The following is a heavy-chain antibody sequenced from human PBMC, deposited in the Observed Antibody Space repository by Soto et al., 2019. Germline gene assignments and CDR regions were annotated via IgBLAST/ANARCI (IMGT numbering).Heavy chain of an antibody. CDR3: ARAPPRYCSGGSCYSITPLGV. CDR2: INHSGST. V-gene: IGHV4-34*01. CDR1: GGSFSGYY. Sequence: PSETLSLTCAVYGGSFSGYYWSWIRQPPGKGLEWIGEINHSGSTNYNPSLKSRVTISVDTSKNQFSLKLSSVTAADTAVYYCARAPPRYCSGGSCYSITPLGVWGKGTTVTVSS. D-gene: IGHD2-15*01. J-gene: IGHJ6*04.